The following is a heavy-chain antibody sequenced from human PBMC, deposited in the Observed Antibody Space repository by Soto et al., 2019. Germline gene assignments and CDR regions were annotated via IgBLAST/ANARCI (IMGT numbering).Heavy chain of an antibody. J-gene: IGHJ4*02. D-gene: IGHD6-13*01. CDR3: ASSYGVSWYGDF. V-gene: IGHV1-69*01. CDR1: GDSFNDYP. CDR2: TIPVSGTT. Sequence: QVQLVQSGAEVRKPGSSVKVSCHSSGDSFNDYPVTWVRQAPGQGLEWMGGTIPVSGTTNYAQEFQGRVTITADVSTSKVYMELSSLKYEDTALYYCASSYGVSWYGDFWGQGTLVTVSS.